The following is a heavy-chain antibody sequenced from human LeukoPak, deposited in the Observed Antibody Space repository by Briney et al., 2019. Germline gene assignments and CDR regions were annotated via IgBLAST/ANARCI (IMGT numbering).Heavy chain of an antibody. J-gene: IGHJ4*02. CDR3: ASHQYCGGDCKHHKSFDY. Sequence: PGGSLRLSCAASGFTFSSYAMSWVRQAPGKGLEWVSTISGSGGGTYYADSVKGRFTISRDNSKNTLYLQMNSLRAEDTAVYYCASHQYCGGDCKHHKSFDYWGQGTLVTVSS. CDR2: ISGSGGGT. D-gene: IGHD2-21*02. V-gene: IGHV3-23*01. CDR1: GFTFSSYA.